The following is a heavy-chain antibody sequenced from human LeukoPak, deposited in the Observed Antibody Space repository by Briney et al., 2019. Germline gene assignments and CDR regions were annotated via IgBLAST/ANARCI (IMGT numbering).Heavy chain of an antibody. D-gene: IGHD3-3*01. V-gene: IGHV3-74*01. Sequence: PGGSLRLSCAASGFTFSSYWMHWVRQAPGKGLVWVSRINSDGSSTSYADSVKGRFTISRDNAKNSLYLQMNSLRAEDTALYYCASITIFGVASLWGQGTLVTVSS. CDR3: ASITIFGVASL. CDR2: INSDGSST. CDR1: GFTFSSYW. J-gene: IGHJ4*02.